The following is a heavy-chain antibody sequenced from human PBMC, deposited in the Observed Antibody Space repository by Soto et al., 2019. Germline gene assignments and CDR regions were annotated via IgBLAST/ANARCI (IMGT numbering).Heavy chain of an antibody. J-gene: IGHJ5*02. CDR3: AREEREYCSGGSCPRAFDP. Sequence: ASVKVSCKASGYTFTSYYTHWMRQAPGQGLGWMGIINPSGGSTSYAQKFQGRVTMTRDTSTSTVYMELSSLRSEDTAVYYCAREEREYCSGGSCPRAFDPWGQGTLVTVSS. CDR1: GYTFTSYY. CDR2: INPSGGST. V-gene: IGHV1-46*01. D-gene: IGHD2-15*01.